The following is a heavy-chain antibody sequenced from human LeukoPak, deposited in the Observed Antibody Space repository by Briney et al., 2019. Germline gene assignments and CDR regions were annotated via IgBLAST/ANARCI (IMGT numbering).Heavy chain of an antibody. V-gene: IGHV4-59*01. CDR2: IYYSGST. CDR3: ARGGGGSSGYEVDY. Sequence: SETLSLTCTVSGGSISSYYWSWIRQPPRKGLEWIGYIYYSGSTNYNPSLKSRVTISVDTSKNQFSLKLSSVTAADTAVYYCARGGGGSSGYEVDYWGQATLVTVSS. J-gene: IGHJ4*02. D-gene: IGHD3-22*01. CDR1: GGSISSYY.